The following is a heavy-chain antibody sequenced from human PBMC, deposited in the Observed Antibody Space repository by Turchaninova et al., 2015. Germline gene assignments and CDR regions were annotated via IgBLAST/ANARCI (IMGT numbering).Heavy chain of an antibody. Sequence: QLQLQESGPGLVKPSETLSLTRTVSGGSISSSRYYWGWIRQPPGKGLEWIGSIYSCGSTYYNPSLKSGVTISVDTSKNQFSLKLSSVTAADTAVYYCARLHSSSWYVDYWGQGTLVTVSS. CDR1: GGSISSSRYY. CDR3: ARLHSSSWYVDY. V-gene: IGHV4-39*01. CDR2: IYSCGST. D-gene: IGHD6-13*01. J-gene: IGHJ4*02.